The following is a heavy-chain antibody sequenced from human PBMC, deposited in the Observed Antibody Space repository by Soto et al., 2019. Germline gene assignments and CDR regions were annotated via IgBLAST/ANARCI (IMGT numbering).Heavy chain of an antibody. CDR2: INADNGNT. Sequence: QVQLVQSGAEVKRPGASVKVSCKASGYTFTNIHWVRQAPGQRLEWMGWINADNGNTKYSQNFQDRVTITRDTSANTAYMERSSLRSEDTAVYYCARDSGYAGYWGQGTLVTVSS. CDR1: GYTFTN. D-gene: IGHD5-12*01. V-gene: IGHV1-3*01. CDR3: ARDSGYAGY. J-gene: IGHJ4*02.